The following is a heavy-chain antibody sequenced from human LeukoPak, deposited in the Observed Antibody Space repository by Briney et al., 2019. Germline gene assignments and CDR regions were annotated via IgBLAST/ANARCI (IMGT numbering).Heavy chain of an antibody. CDR1: GFTFSSYA. J-gene: IGHJ4*02. CDR2: ISDSGDNT. V-gene: IGHV3-23*01. D-gene: IGHD3-22*01. CDR3: AKRDSSGSYPYYFDY. Sequence: GGSLRLSCAASGFTFSSYAMSWVRQAPGKGLEWASSISDSGDNTYYTDSVKGRFTISRDNSKNTLYLQMNSLRADDTAVYYCAKRDSSGSYPYYFDYWGQGTLVTVSS.